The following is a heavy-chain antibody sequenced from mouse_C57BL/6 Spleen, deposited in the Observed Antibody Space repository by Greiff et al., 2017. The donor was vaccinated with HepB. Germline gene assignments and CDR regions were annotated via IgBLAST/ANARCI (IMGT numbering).Heavy chain of an antibody. D-gene: IGHD1-1*01. Sequence: QVQLQQPGAELVKPGASVKLSCKASGYTFTSYWMQWVKQRPGQGLEWIGEIDPSDSYTNYNQKFKGKATLTVDTSSSTAYMQLSSLTSEDSAVYYCARVDYGSLYWGQGTTLTVSS. J-gene: IGHJ2*01. CDR1: GYTFTSYW. V-gene: IGHV1-50*01. CDR3: ARVDYGSLY. CDR2: IDPSDSYT.